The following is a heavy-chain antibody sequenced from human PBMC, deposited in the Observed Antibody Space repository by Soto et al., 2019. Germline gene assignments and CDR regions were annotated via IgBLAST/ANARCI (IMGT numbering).Heavy chain of an antibody. D-gene: IGHD3-10*01. J-gene: IGHJ3*02. Sequence: QVQLQESGPGLVKPSETLSLTCTVSGGSISSYYWSWIRQPPGKGLEWIGYIYYSGSTHYNPSLKSRVTISVDTSKNQFSLKLSSVTAADTAVYYCARVWGGAFDIWGQGTMVTVSS. CDR2: IYYSGST. CDR3: ARVWGGAFDI. V-gene: IGHV4-59*01. CDR1: GGSISSYY.